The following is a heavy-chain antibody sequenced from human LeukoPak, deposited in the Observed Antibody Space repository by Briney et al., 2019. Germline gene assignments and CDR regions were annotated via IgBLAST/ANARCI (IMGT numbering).Heavy chain of an antibody. CDR2: ISYDGSNK. V-gene: IGHV3-30*04. CDR1: GLTFSSYA. CDR3: AELGITMIGGV. D-gene: IGHD3-10*02. Sequence: GGSLRLSCAASGLTFSSYAMHWVRQAPGKGLEWVAVISYDGSNKKYGDSVKGRFTISRGNSKNTLDLQMNSLRAEDTAVYYCAELGITMIGGVWGKGTTVTISS. J-gene: IGHJ6*04.